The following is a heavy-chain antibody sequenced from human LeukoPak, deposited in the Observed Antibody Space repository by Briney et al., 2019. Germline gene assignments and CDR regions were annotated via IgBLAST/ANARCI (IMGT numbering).Heavy chain of an antibody. V-gene: IGHV4-39*01. Sequence: PSETLSLTCTVSGGSISSSSYYWGWIRQPPGKGLEWIGSIYYSGSTYYNPSLKSRVTTSVDTSKNQFSLKLSSVTAADTAVYYCARQVSYYDSSGYYYSAFDIWGQGTMVTVSS. J-gene: IGHJ3*02. D-gene: IGHD3-22*01. CDR2: IYYSGST. CDR1: GGSISSSSYY. CDR3: ARQVSYYDSSGYYYSAFDI.